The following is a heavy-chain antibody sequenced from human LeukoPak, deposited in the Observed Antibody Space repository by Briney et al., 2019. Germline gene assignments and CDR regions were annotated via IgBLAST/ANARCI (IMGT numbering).Heavy chain of an antibody. Sequence: PGGSLRLSCAASGFTFSSYSMNWVRQAPGKGLEWVSSISSSSSYIYYADSVKGRFTISRDNAKNTLYLQMNSLRAEDTAVYYCAKDSMVRGVSSFDYWGQGTLVTVSS. CDR2: ISSSSSYI. J-gene: IGHJ4*02. V-gene: IGHV3-21*04. D-gene: IGHD3-10*01. CDR1: GFTFSSYS. CDR3: AKDSMVRGVSSFDY.